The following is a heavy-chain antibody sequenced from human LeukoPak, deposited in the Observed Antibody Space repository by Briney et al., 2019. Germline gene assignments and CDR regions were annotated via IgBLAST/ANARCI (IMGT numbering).Heavy chain of an antibody. CDR3: AREGPYYFDY. J-gene: IGHJ4*02. V-gene: IGHV3-30-3*01. CDR2: ISYDGSNK. Sequence: GGSLRLSCAASGFTFSSYAMHWVRQAPGKGLEWVAVISYDGSNKYYADSVKGRFTISRDNSKNTLYLQMNSLRAEDTAVYYCAREGPYYFDYCGQGTLVTVSS. CDR1: GFTFSSYA.